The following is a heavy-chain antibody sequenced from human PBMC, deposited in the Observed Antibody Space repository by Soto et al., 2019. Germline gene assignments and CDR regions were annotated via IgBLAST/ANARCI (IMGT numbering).Heavy chain of an antibody. J-gene: IGHJ6*02. CDR1: GYTFTSYG. CDR2: IIAYNGNT. D-gene: IGHD3-16*01. CDR3: ARDGARGENYYYYGMDV. V-gene: IGHV1-18*01. Sequence: QVQLVQSGAEVKKPGASVKVSCKASGYTFTSYGISWVRQAPGQGLEWMGWIIAYNGNTNYAQKLQGRVTMTTDTSTSTAYMELRSLRSDDTAVYYCARDGARGENYYYYGMDVWGQGTTVTVSS.